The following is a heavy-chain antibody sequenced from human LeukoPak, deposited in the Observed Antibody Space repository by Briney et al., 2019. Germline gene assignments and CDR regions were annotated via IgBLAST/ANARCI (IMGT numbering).Heavy chain of an antibody. CDR3: ARGPNWGLFDY. D-gene: IGHD7-27*01. CDR1: GDSVSSNNYY. J-gene: IGHJ4*02. CDR2: LYYSGST. V-gene: IGHV4-39*01. Sequence: SETLSLTCTVSGDSVSSNNYYWAWIRQPPGKGLEWIVTLYYSGSTYHNPSLKSRVTISVDTSKNQFYLKLSSVTAADTAVYYCARGPNWGLFDYWGQGTLVTVSS.